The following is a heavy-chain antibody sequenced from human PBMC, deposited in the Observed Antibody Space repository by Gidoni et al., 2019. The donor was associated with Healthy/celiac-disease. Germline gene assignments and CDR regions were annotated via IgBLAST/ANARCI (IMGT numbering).Heavy chain of an antibody. Sequence: GKGLEWVAVISYDGSNKYYADSVKGRFTISRDNSKNTLYLQMNSLRAEDTAVYYCAKDQTTRDIVVVPAAIDVDYWGQGTLVTVSS. CDR3: AKDQTTRDIVVVPAAIDVDY. J-gene: IGHJ4*02. V-gene: IGHV3-30*18. CDR2: ISYDGSNK. D-gene: IGHD2-2*02.